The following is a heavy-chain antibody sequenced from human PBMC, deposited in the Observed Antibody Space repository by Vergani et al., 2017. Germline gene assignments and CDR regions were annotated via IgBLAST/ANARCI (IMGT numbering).Heavy chain of an antibody. CDR2: INHSGST. CDR1: GGSFSGYY. V-gene: IGHV4-34*01. Sequence: QVQLQQWGAGLLKPSETLSLTCAVYGGSFSGYYWSWIRQPPGKGLGWIGEINHSGSTNYNPSLKIRVTISVDTSKNQLSLKLSSVTAADTAVYYCARGGIAARPVYYYYYYMDVWGKGTTVTVSS. D-gene: IGHD6-6*01. J-gene: IGHJ6*03. CDR3: ARGGIAARPVYYYYYYMDV.